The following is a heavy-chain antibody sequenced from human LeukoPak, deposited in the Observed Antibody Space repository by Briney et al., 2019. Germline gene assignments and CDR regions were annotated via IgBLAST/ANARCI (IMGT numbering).Heavy chain of an antibody. Sequence: SQTLSLTCAISGDSLSSNDAGWNWIRHSPSRGLEWLGRTYYRSRWYTDYAIFVESRITISRDTSQNQFSLQLKSVTPDDTAVYFCVRDLGPGRAFWFDPWGQGTLVAVSS. CDR1: GDSLSSNDAG. CDR2: TYYRSRWYT. D-gene: IGHD3-10*01. CDR3: VRDLGPGRAFWFDP. J-gene: IGHJ5*02. V-gene: IGHV6-1*01.